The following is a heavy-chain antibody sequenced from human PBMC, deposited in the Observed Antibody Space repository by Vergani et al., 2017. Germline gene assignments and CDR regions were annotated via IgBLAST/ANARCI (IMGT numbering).Heavy chain of an antibody. Sequence: QAQLGQSDSEVTKPGDSVTLSCKTSGYTFVNHTITCVRQAPGQGLEWMGWISPYNHKTLYSQKVEGRVTMTSDTSSSTVFLELRRLTSDDTAIYYCARSQMATNDFDLWGRGTLVTVSS. J-gene: IGHJ4*02. CDR1: GYTFVNHT. CDR2: ISPYNHKT. V-gene: IGHV1-18*04. CDR3: ARSQMATNDFDL. D-gene: IGHD5-24*01.